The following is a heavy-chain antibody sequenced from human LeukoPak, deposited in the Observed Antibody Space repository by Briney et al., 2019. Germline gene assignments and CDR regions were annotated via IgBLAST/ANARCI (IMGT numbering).Heavy chain of an antibody. CDR1: GGSISRYY. CDR2: IHTSGST. Sequence: PSETLSLTCTVSGGSISRYYWSWIRQPAGKGLEWIGRIHTSGSTYYNPSLKSRVTISVDASKNQFSLKLSSVTAADTAVYYCARVSSGSYEDYMDVWGKGTTVTVSS. V-gene: IGHV4-4*07. CDR3: ARVSSGSYEDYMDV. D-gene: IGHD3-10*01. J-gene: IGHJ6*03.